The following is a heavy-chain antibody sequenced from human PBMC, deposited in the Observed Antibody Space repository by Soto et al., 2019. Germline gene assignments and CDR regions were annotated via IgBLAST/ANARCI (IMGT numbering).Heavy chain of an antibody. V-gene: IGHV4-30-4*01. D-gene: IGHD2-2*01. CDR2: IYYSGST. CDR3: AREDIVVVPAAPDAFDI. CDR1: GGSISSGDYY. J-gene: IGHJ3*02. Sequence: QVQLQESGPGLVKPSQTLSLTCTVSGGSISSGDYYWSWIRQPPGKGLEWIGYIYYSGSTYYNPSLKSRVTISVDPSKNQFSLKLSSVTAADTAVYYCAREDIVVVPAAPDAFDIWGQGTMVTVSS.